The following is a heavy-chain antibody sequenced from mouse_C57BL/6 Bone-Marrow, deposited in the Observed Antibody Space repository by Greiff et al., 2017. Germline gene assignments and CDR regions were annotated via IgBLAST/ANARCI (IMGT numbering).Heavy chain of an antibody. CDR3: AKGRLRRAFDY. Sequence: QVQLQQSGAELMKPGASVKLSCKASGYTFTGYWIEWVKQRPGHGLEWIGEIFPGSGSTNYNEKFKGKATFTADTSSNTAYMQLSSLTTEDSAVYYCAKGRLRRAFDYWGQGTLVTVSA. CDR2: IFPGSGST. D-gene: IGHD2-2*01. J-gene: IGHJ3*01. V-gene: IGHV1-9*01. CDR1: GYTFTGYW.